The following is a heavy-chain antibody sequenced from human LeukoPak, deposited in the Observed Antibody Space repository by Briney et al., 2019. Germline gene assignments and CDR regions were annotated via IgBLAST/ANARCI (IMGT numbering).Heavy chain of an antibody. CDR3: ASSIAVAATKPFDY. V-gene: IGHV7-4-1*02. CDR2: INTNTGNP. J-gene: IGHJ4*02. D-gene: IGHD6-19*01. Sequence: ASVKVSCKASGYTFTSYAMNWVRQAPGQGLEWMGWINTNTGNPTYAQGFTGRFVFSLDTSVSTAYLQISSLKAEDTAVYYCASSIAVAATKPFDYWGQGTLVTVSS. CDR1: GYTFTSYA.